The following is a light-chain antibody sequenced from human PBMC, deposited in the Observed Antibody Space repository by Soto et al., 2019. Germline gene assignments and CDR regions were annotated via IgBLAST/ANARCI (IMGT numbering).Light chain of an antibody. V-gene: IGLV1-44*01. Sequence: QAVVTQPPSASGTPGQRVTISCSGSRSNIGSNYVNWYQQLPGTAPKLLIHTNNQRPSGVPDRFSGSKSGTSASLAISGLQSEDEADYYCAAWDGSLMWVFGTGTKLTVL. CDR1: RSNIGSNY. J-gene: IGLJ1*01. CDR3: AAWDGSLMWV. CDR2: TNN.